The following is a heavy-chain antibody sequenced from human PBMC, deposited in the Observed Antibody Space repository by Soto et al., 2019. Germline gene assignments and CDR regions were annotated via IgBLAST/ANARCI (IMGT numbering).Heavy chain of an antibody. CDR2: TSAYNGNT. D-gene: IGHD6-19*01. V-gene: IGHV1-18*01. Sequence: QVQLVQSGAEVKKPGASVKVSCKASGYTFTSYGISWVRQAPGQGLKWMGWTSAYNGNTNYAQKLQGRVTMTTDTSTSTAYMELRSLRSDDTAVYYCARDPVAGNQGWYYGMDVWGQGTTVTVSS. CDR1: GYTFTSYG. CDR3: ARDPVAGNQGWYYGMDV. J-gene: IGHJ6*02.